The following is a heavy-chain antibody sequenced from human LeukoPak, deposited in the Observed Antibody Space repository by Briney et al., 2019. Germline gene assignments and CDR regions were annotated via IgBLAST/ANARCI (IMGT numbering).Heavy chain of an antibody. CDR2: IYYSGST. CDR1: GGSFIGYY. CDR3: ARSDFWSGYYDY. V-gene: IGHV4-59*08. D-gene: IGHD3-3*01. J-gene: IGHJ4*02. Sequence: ETLSLTCAVYGGSFIGYYWSWIRQPPGKGLEWIGYIYYSGSTNYNPSLKSRVTISVDTSKNQFSLKLSSVTAADTAVYYCARSDFWSGYYDYWGQGTLVTVSS.